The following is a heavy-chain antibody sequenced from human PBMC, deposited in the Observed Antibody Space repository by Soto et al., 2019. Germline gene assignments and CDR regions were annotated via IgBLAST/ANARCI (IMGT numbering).Heavy chain of an antibody. D-gene: IGHD2-15*01. CDR3: ARGPGGPDGPGDY. CDR2: INAGNGNT. V-gene: IGHV1-3*01. Sequence: RLEWMGWINAGNGNTKYSQKFQGRVTITRDTSASTAYMELSSLRSEDTAVYYCARGPGGPDGPGDYWGQGTLVTVPQ. J-gene: IGHJ4*02.